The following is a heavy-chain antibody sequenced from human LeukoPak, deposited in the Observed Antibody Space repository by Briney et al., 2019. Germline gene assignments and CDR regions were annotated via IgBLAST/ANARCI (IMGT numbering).Heavy chain of an antibody. Sequence: PSETLSLTCTVSGGSISSSSYYWGWIRQPPGKGLEWIGSIYYSGSTYYNPSLKSRVTISVDKSKNQFSLKLSSVTAADTAVYYCARHRKYYDILTGYYEGAFDIWGQGTMVTVSS. J-gene: IGHJ3*02. D-gene: IGHD3-9*01. CDR1: GGSISSSSYY. V-gene: IGHV4-39*01. CDR2: IYYSGST. CDR3: ARHRKYYDILTGYYEGAFDI.